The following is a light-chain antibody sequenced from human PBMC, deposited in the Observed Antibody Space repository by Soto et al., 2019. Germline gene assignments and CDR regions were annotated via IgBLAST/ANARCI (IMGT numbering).Light chain of an antibody. V-gene: IGKV1-39*01. Sequence: DIQMTQSPSSLSASVGDRVTITCLASESIANDLNWYQQKPGKAPNLLIYAASTLQTGVPSRFSGSGSGTDFTLTISSLQTEDFATYFCQQSYISPYTFGQGTKLDI. J-gene: IGKJ2*01. CDR2: AAS. CDR3: QQSYISPYT. CDR1: ESIAND.